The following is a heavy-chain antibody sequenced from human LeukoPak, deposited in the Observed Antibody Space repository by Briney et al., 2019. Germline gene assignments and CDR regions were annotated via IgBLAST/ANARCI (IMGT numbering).Heavy chain of an antibody. Sequence: SQTLSLTCAISGASIASGNYHWDWIRQPAGERPEYIGRISAGGRTNYNPSLKSRLTISMDTSKNHVSLRLTSVTAADTAVYYCTRGGHDYGGSFDPWGQGILVTVSS. J-gene: IGHJ5*02. D-gene: IGHD4-23*01. CDR2: ISAGGRT. CDR3: TRGGHDYGGSFDP. V-gene: IGHV4-61*02. CDR1: GASIASGNYH.